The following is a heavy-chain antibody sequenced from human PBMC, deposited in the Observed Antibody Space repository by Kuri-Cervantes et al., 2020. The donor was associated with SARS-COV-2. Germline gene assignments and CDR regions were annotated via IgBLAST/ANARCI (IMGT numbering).Heavy chain of an antibody. V-gene: IGHV4-30-4*08. CDR2: IYYSGST. J-gene: IGHJ4*02. CDR1: GYSISSGYY. CDR3: AATPAAGVDYYFDY. Sequence: SQTLSLTCAVSGYSISSGYYWSWIRQPPGKGLEWIGYIYYSGSTYYNPSLKSRVTISVDTSKNQFSLKLSSVTAVDTAVYYCAATPAAGVDYYFDYWGQGTLVTVSS. D-gene: IGHD6-13*01.